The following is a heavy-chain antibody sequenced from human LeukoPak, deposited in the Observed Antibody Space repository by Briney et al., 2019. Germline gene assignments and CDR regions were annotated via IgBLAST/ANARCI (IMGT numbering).Heavy chain of an antibody. J-gene: IGHJ4*02. D-gene: IGHD2-15*01. CDR1: GFTCSSYW. Sequence: GGSLRLYCAASGFTCSSYWMSWVRQAPGKGREGVANIKQDGREKDYVDSGKGRFTIYRDNDKNSLYLHMNSLRAEDTAVYYCARVADCSGGSCYSGVVYFDYWGQGTRVTVSS. CDR3: ARVADCSGGSCYSGVVYFDY. CDR2: IKQDGREK. V-gene: IGHV3-7*01.